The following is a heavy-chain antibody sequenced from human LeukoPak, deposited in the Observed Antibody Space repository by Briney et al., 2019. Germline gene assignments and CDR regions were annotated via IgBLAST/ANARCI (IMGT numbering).Heavy chain of an antibody. CDR2: ISYDGRNH. Sequence: GGSLRLSCVASGFKFSTYGMHWVRQPPGKGLEWVAVISYDGRNHSYADAVKGRFTISRDNAKNSLYLQMNSLRAEDTAVYYCARDPSSGWYLKGWFDPWGQGTLVTVSS. CDR1: GFKFSTYG. V-gene: IGHV3-30*03. CDR3: ARDPSSGWYLKGWFDP. D-gene: IGHD6-19*01. J-gene: IGHJ5*02.